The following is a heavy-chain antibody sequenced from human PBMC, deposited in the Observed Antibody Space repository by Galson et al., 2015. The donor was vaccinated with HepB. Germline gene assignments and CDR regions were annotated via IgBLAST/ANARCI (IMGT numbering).Heavy chain of an antibody. CDR2: INAGNGNT. CDR1: GYTFTSYA. CDR3: ARSGDIVVVPAADYYFDY. J-gene: IGHJ4*02. D-gene: IGHD2-2*01. V-gene: IGHV1-3*01. Sequence: SVKVSCKASGYTFTSYAMHWVRQAPGQRLEWMGWINAGNGNTKYSQKFQGRVTITRDTSASTAYMELSSLRSEDTAVYYCARSGDIVVVPAADYYFDYWGQGTLVTVSS.